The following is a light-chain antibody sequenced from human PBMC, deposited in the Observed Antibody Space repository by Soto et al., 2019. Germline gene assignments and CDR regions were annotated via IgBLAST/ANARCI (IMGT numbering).Light chain of an antibody. CDR1: QRFSSN. J-gene: IGKJ1*01. V-gene: IGKV3-15*01. CDR3: QQYNNWLRT. CDR2: GAS. Sequence: EIVMTQSPATLSVSPGERATLSCRASQRFSSNLAWYQQKPGQAPRLLIYGASTRATGIPARFSGSGSGTEFTLTISSLQSEDFAVYYCQQYNNWLRTFGQGTKVEIK.